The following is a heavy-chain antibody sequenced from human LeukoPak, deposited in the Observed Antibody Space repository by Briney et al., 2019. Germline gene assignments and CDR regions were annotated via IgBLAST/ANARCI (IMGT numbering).Heavy chain of an antibody. CDR2: IYYTGST. CDR3: ARHFGDAYRRSFDF. J-gene: IGHJ4*02. D-gene: IGHD5-24*01. V-gene: IGHV4-59*08. Sequence: SETLSLTCTVSGGSISSYYWSWIRQPPGRGLEWIAYIYYTGSTNYNPSLRSRVTISVDTSKNQFSLKLSSVTAADTAVYYCARHFGDAYRRSFDFWGQGTLVTVSS. CDR1: GGSISSYY.